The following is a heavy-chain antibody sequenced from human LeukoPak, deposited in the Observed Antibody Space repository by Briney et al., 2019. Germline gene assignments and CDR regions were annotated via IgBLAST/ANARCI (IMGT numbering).Heavy chain of an antibody. CDR2: IYTSGST. CDR1: GGPISSGSYY. V-gene: IGHV4-61*02. Sequence: SETLSLTCTVSGGPISSGSYYWSWIRQPAGKGLEWIGRIYTSGSTNYNPSLKSRVTISVDTSKNQFSLKLSSVTAADTAVYYCARVKESAVGATTDWFDPWGQGTLVTVSS. J-gene: IGHJ5*02. D-gene: IGHD1-26*01. CDR3: ARVKESAVGATTDWFDP.